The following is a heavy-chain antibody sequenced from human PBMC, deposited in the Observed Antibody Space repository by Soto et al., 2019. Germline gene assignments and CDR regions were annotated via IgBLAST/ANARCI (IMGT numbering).Heavy chain of an antibody. CDR3: ARGVGSGWYRSRFDY. D-gene: IGHD6-19*01. CDR2: IGTAGDT. J-gene: IGHJ4*02. CDR1: GFTFSIYD. V-gene: IGHV3-13*01. Sequence: GGSLRLSCAASGFTFSIYDMHWVRQATGKGLEWVSAIGTAGDTHYPGSGKGRFTISKENAKNSLYLQMNSLRAEDTAVYYCARGVGSGWYRSRFDYWGQGTLVTVSS.